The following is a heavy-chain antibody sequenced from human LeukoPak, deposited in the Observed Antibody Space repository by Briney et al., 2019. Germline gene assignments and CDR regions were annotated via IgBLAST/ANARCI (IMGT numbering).Heavy chain of an antibody. Sequence: AASVKVSCKTSGGTFNNSAISWVRQAPGQGLEWLGGIMPLFGTAGYAQKSQGRVTITKDESTRTVYLELTSLTSDDTAVYYCARDVHGDYGSGWFDPWGQGTLVSVSS. D-gene: IGHD4-17*01. CDR3: ARDVHGDYGSGWFDP. J-gene: IGHJ5*02. V-gene: IGHV1-69*05. CDR1: GGTFNNSA. CDR2: IMPLFGTA.